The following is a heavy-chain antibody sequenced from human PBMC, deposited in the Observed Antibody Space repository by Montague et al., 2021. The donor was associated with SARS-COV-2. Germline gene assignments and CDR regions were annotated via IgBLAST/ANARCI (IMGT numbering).Heavy chain of an antibody. D-gene: IGHD3-16*01. J-gene: IGHJ4*02. CDR3: ARGAKYYGFYHPFGD. CDR1: AGSINTDTYF. Sequence: TLSLTCTVSAGSINTDTYFWSWIRQPAGKGLEWIGRIWTSGTTKYNPTLKSRVTMSMDTSKKQFSLNVTSVTAADTAVYYCARGAKYYGFYHPFGDWGQGALVTVSS. V-gene: IGHV4-61*02. CDR2: IWTSGTT.